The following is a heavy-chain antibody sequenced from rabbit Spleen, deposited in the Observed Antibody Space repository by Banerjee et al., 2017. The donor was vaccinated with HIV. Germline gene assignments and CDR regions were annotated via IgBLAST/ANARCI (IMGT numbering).Heavy chain of an antibody. Sequence: QSLEESGGDLVKPGASLTLTCTASGFDISSYHMCWVRQAPGEGLERIACIYVSSGDTYSATWAKGRSTISRISSTTVTLQMTSLTAADTATFFCSRETKWSVYAFDLWGPGTLVTVS. J-gene: IGHJ4*01. CDR3: SRETKWSVYAFDL. D-gene: IGHD6-1*01. CDR2: IYVSSGDT. CDR1: GFDISSYH. V-gene: IGHV1S40*01.